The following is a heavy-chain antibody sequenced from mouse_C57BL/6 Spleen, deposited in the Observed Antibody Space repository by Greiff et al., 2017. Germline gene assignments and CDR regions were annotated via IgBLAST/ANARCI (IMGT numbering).Heavy chain of an antibody. J-gene: IGHJ4*01. CDR2: INYDGSST. V-gene: IGHV5-16*01. Sequence: EVQGVESERGLVQPGSSMKLSCTASGFTFSDYYMAWVRQVPEKGLEWVANINYDGSSTYYLDTLKSRFIISRDNAKNILYLQMGSLKSEDTATYYCARGSTGTYAMDYWGQGTSVTVSS. D-gene: IGHD4-1*01. CDR1: GFTFSDYY. CDR3: ARGSTGTYAMDY.